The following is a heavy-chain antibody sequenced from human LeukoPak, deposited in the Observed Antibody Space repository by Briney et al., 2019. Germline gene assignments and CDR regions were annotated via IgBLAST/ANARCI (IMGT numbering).Heavy chain of an antibody. CDR1: GFTFSSYS. CDR3: ASTKSGGWYFDL. CDR2: IRSRSSYI. V-gene: IGHV3-21*01. Sequence: GGSLRLSCAASGFTFSSYSMNWVRQAPGKGLEWVSSIRSRSSYIYYADEVKGRFTISRDNARNSLYLQMNSLRAEDTAVYYCASTKSGGWYFDLWGRGTLVTVSS. J-gene: IGHJ2*01. D-gene: IGHD2-8*01.